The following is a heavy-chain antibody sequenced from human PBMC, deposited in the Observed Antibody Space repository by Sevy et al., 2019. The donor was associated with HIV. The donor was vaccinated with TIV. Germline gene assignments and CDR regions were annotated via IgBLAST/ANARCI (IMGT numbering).Heavy chain of an antibody. V-gene: IGHV3-21*01. Sequence: GGSLRLSCAASGFTFNTYTMNWVRQAPGKGLERVSSSSSSRSYIYYADSVKGRFTISRDNAKNSLYLQMDSLTAEDTAVYYCARDWTTVTSTPTFDYWGQGILVTVSS. J-gene: IGHJ4*02. CDR1: GFTFNTYT. D-gene: IGHD4-17*01. CDR3: ARDWTTVTSTPTFDY. CDR2: SSSSRSYI.